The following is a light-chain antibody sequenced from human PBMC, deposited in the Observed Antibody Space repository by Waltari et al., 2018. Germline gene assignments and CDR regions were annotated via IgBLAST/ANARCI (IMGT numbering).Light chain of an antibody. CDR2: KNN. J-gene: IGLJ1*01. CDR3: VAWDDSLSGYV. V-gene: IGLV1-47*01. Sequence: QSVLTQPPSASGTPGQRVTISCSGSSSNIGRDYVYGYQQPPGTAPKLRIYKNNTRPSGVAARFSGSRSGTSASLAISGLRSEDEADYYCVAWDDSLSGYVFGTGTNVTVL. CDR1: SSNIGRDY.